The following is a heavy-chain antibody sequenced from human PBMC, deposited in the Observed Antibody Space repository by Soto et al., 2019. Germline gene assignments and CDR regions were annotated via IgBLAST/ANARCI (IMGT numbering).Heavy chain of an antibody. CDR3: ARGPSGWYGAVTNWFDP. CDR1: GFTFSSYW. Sequence: GESLKISCAASGFTFSSYWMSWVRQAPGKGLEWVANIKQDGSEKYYVDSVKGRFTISRDNAKNSLYLQMNSLRAEDTAVYYCARGPSGWYGAVTNWFDPWGQGTLVTVSS. CDR2: IKQDGSEK. V-gene: IGHV3-7*05. J-gene: IGHJ5*02. D-gene: IGHD6-19*01.